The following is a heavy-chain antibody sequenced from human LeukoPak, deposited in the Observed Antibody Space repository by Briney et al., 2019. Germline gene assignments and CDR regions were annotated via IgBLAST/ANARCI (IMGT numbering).Heavy chain of an antibody. CDR1: GGSISSGSYY. V-gene: IGHV4-61*02. D-gene: IGHD2-2*02. CDR2: IYTSGST. J-gene: IGHJ6*03. Sequence: SETLSLTCTVSGGSISSGSYYWSWIRQPAGKGLEWIGRIYTSGSTNYNPSLKSRVTISVDTSKNQFSLKLSSVTAADTAVYYCARHRGCSSTSCYRGGYYYYMDVWGKGTTVTVSS. CDR3: ARHRGCSSTSCYRGGYYYYMDV.